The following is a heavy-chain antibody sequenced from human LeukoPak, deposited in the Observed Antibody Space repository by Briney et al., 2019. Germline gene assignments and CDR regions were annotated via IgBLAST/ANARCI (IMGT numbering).Heavy chain of an antibody. CDR3: ARDLPRPGGGFDP. CDR2: IYHSGST. J-gene: IGHJ5*02. Sequence: SGTLSLTCAVSGGSISSSNWWSWVRQPPGKGLEWIGEIYHSGSTNYNPSLTRRGTISVDKCEKQFSLNLSSVTAADTAVYYCARDLPRPGGGFDPWGQGTLVTVSS. V-gene: IGHV4-4*02. CDR1: GGSISSSNW. D-gene: IGHD1-26*01.